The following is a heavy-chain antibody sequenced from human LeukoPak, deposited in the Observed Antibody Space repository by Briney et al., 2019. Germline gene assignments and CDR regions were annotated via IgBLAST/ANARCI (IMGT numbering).Heavy chain of an antibody. J-gene: IGHJ5*02. V-gene: IGHV4-39*07. CDR3: ARDLGIMYSNSKNWFDP. CDR2: IYYSGST. D-gene: IGHD1-26*01. Sequence: PSETLSLTCTVSGGSISSRSYYWGWIRQPPGKGLEWIGSIYYSGSTYYNPSLKSLVTISVDTSKNQFSLKLSSVTAADTAVYFCARDLGIMYSNSKNWFDPWGQGTLVTVSA. CDR1: GGSISSRSYY.